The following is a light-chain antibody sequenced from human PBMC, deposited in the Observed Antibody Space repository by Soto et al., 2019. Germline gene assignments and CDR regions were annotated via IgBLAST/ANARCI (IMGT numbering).Light chain of an antibody. CDR3: QHYGGMWA. V-gene: IGKV1-5*01. CDR1: QSIGNR. J-gene: IGKJ1*01. Sequence: DIHMTQSPSTLSASVGDRFTITCRASQSIGNRLAWYKQKPGKAPKVLIYDASSLESGVPSRFSGSGSGTGFTLTISRMKPDDFATYWCQHYGGMWAFGHGTKVDIK. CDR2: DAS.